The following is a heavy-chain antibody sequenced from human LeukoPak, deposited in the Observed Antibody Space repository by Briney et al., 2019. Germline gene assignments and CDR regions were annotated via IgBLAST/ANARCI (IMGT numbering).Heavy chain of an antibody. CDR2: INHSGST. CDR3: ARGDYGGNSEIEY. J-gene: IGHJ4*02. Sequence: SETLSLTCAVYGGSFSGYYWSWIRQPPGKGLEWIGEINHSGSTNYNPSLKSRVTISVDTSKNQFSLKLSSVTAADTAVYYCARGDYGGNSEIEYWGQGTLVTVSS. V-gene: IGHV4-34*01. D-gene: IGHD4-23*01. CDR1: GGSFSGYY.